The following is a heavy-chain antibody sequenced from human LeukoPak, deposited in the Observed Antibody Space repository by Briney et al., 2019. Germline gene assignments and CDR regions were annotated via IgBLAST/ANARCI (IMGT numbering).Heavy chain of an antibody. J-gene: IGHJ4*02. CDR3: ARDRGGNYYDSSGYESPAYFDY. D-gene: IGHD3-22*01. CDR2: ISSSSSYI. Sequence: GGSLRLSCAASGFTFSSYSMNWVRQAPGKGLEWVSSISSSSSYIYYADSVKGRFTISRDNAKNSLYLQMNSLRAEDTAVYYCARDRGGNYYDSSGYESPAYFDYWGQGTLVTVSS. V-gene: IGHV3-21*01. CDR1: GFTFSSYS.